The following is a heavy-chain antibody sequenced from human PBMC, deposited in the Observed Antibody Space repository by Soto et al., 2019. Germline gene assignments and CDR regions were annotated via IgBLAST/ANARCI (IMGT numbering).Heavy chain of an antibody. V-gene: IGHV3-30*18. CDR2: ISYDGSNK. D-gene: IGHD2-21*02. Sequence: QVQLVVSGGGVVQPGRSLRLSCAASGFTFSSYGMHWVRQAPGKGLEWVAVISYDGSNKYYADSVKGRFTISRDNSKNTLYLQMNSLRAEDTAVYYCAKDSTVVVTAIGSWYFDLWGRGTLVTVSS. J-gene: IGHJ2*01. CDR1: GFTFSSYG. CDR3: AKDSTVVVTAIGSWYFDL.